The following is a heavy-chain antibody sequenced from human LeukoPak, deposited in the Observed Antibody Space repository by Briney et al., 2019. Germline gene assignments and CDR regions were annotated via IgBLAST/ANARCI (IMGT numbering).Heavy chain of an antibody. V-gene: IGHV1-8*03. D-gene: IGHD3-22*01. CDR1: GYTFTSYD. Sequence: ASVKVSCKASGYTFTSYDINWVRQATGQGLEWMGWMNPNSGNTGYAQKFQGGVTITRNTSISTAYMELRSLRSDDTAVYYCASSDSSGYGAFDIWGQGTMVTVSS. J-gene: IGHJ3*02. CDR2: MNPNSGNT. CDR3: ASSDSSGYGAFDI.